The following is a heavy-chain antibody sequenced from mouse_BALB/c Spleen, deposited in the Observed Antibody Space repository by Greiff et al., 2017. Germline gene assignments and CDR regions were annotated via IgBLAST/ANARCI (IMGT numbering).Heavy chain of an antibody. D-gene: IGHD2-4*01. CDR1: GYTFTSSW. Sequence: QVQLQQPGSVLVRPGASVKLSCKASGYTFTSSWMHWAKQRPGQGLEWIGEINPSNGGTNYNEKFKRKATLTVDKSSSTAYMQLSSLTSEDSAVYYCTIVYDYGFWYAMDYWGQGTSVTVSS. CDR3: TIVYDYGFWYAMDY. V-gene: IGHV1S16*01. CDR2: INPSNGGT. J-gene: IGHJ4*01.